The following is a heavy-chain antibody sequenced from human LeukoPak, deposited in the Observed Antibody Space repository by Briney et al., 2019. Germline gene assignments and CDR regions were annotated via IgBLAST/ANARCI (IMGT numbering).Heavy chain of an antibody. V-gene: IGHV3-53*01. D-gene: IGHD3-22*01. J-gene: IGHJ4*02. CDR1: GFPVSDNY. CDR3: AREKTDYYDSNGYYYVFDY. CDR2: IYSGGIT. Sequence: GGSLRLSCAASGFPVSDNYLSWVRQAPGKGPEWVSVIYSGGITYYADSVKGRFTISRDNSKNTLYLQMNSLRPEDTAVYYCAREKTDYYDSNGYYYVFDYWGQGTLVTVSS.